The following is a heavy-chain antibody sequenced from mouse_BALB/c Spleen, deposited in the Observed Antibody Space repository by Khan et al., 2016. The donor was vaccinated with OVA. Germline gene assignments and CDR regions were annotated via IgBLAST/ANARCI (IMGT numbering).Heavy chain of an antibody. CDR3: ASHLTGSFAY. D-gene: IGHD4-1*01. V-gene: IGHV5-6*01. CDR2: ISSGGDYT. Sequence: EVELVESGGDLVKPGGSLKLSCAASGFTFSSYSMSWVRQTPDKRLEWVATISSGGDYTYYPDHVKGRFTISRDNAKNTLYLQMSSLKSEDTSMYYCASHLTGSFAYWGQGTLVTVSA. J-gene: IGHJ3*01. CDR1: GFTFSSYS.